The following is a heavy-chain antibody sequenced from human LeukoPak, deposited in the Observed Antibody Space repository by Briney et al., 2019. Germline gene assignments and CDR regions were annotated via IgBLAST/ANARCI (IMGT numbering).Heavy chain of an antibody. CDR1: GYTFTGYY. CDR3: AGDRVVKDR. V-gene: IGHV1-2*02. J-gene: IGHJ4*02. D-gene: IGHD3-3*01. CDR2: INPNNGGT. Sequence: SVKVSFKCAGYTFTGYYMHWGRQAQGQGHGLMGWINPNNGGTNYAQKFQGRGTMTRDTSISTAYMELSRLRSDDTAVYYCAGDRVVKDRWGKGTLVTASS.